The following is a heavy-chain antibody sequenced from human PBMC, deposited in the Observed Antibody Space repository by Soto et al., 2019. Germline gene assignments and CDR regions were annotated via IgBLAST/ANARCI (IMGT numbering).Heavy chain of an antibody. CDR3: ARAPPRADIVVVVAAPNWFDP. D-gene: IGHD2-15*01. CDR1: GYSFTSYW. J-gene: IGHJ5*02. V-gene: IGHV5-51*01. Sequence: PGQSLKISCKGSGYSFTSYWIGWVRQMPGKGLEWMGIIYPGDSDTRYSPSFQGQVTISADKSISTAYLQWSSLKASDTAMYYCARAPPRADIVVVVAAPNWFDPWGQGTLVTVSS. CDR2: IYPGDSDT.